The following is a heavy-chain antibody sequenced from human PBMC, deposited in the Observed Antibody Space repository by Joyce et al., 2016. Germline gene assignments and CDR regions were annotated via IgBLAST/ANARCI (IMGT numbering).Heavy chain of an antibody. CDR3: ASGDYWGGYQFDS. CDR1: GASLSSRDFY. V-gene: IGHV4-39*01. CDR2: VYSTGRT. D-gene: IGHD3-3*01. J-gene: IGHJ4*02. Sequence: HLQLLGSGPGLVKPSETLSLTCSVSGASLSSRDFYWGWIRQPPGKGLEWIASVYSTGRTHNSTSLKSRVTISVDTSKNQFSLKLRSVTAADTAVYYCASGDYWGGYQFDSWGQGTLVIVSS.